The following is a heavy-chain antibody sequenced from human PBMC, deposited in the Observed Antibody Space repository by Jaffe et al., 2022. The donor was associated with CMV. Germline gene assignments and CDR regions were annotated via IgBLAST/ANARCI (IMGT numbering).Heavy chain of an antibody. CDR2: IDPSDSYT. CDR1: GYSFTSYW. CDR3: ARLGWGSRATVVTLYYYYYMDV. J-gene: IGHJ6*03. V-gene: IGHV5-10-1*03. D-gene: IGHD4-17*01. Sequence: EVQLVQSGAEVKKPGESLRISCKGSGYSFTSYWISWVRQMPGKGLEWMGRIDPSDSYTNYSPSFQGHVTISADKSISTAYLQWSSLKASDTAMYYCARLGWGSRATVVTLYYYYYMDVWGKGTTVTVSS.